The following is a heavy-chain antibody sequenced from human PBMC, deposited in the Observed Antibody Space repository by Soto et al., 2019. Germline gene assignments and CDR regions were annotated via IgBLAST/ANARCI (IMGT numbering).Heavy chain of an antibody. J-gene: IGHJ4*02. CDR1: GFTFSSYW. CDR3: ASYLAARLDY. Sequence: EVQLVESGGGLVQPGGSLILSCAASGFTFSSYWMHWVRQAPGKGLVWVSRINSDGSSTSYADSVKGRFTISRDNAKNTLYLQMNNLRADDTPVYYCASYLAARLDYWGQGTLVTVS. CDR2: INSDGSST. D-gene: IGHD6-6*01. V-gene: IGHV3-74*01.